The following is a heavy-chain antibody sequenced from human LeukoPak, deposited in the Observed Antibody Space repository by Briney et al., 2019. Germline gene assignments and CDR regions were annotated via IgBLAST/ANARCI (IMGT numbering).Heavy chain of an antibody. Sequence: SQTLSLTCAISGDSVFSNSAAWTWIRLSPSRGLEWLGRTYYRSKWYNDYAVSVKSRITINPDTSKNQFSLQLASVTPEDTAVYFCARVTWYFDLWGRGTLVTVSS. J-gene: IGHJ2*01. CDR2: TYYRSKWYN. CDR1: GDSVFSNSAA. V-gene: IGHV6-1*01. CDR3: ARVTWYFDL.